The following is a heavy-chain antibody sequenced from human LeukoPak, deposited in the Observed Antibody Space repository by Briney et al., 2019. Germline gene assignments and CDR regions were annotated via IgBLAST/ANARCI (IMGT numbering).Heavy chain of an antibody. Sequence: GGSLRLSCAASGFTFSGNAMHWVRQAPGKGLEWVAVISYDGSNKFYAASVKGRFTISRDNSKRTLYLQMNSLRAEDTAVYYCAKKRTMIVVVNDAFDIWGQGTMVTVSS. CDR1: GFTFSGNA. CDR2: ISYDGSNK. D-gene: IGHD3-22*01. J-gene: IGHJ3*02. V-gene: IGHV3-30-3*02. CDR3: AKKRTMIVVVNDAFDI.